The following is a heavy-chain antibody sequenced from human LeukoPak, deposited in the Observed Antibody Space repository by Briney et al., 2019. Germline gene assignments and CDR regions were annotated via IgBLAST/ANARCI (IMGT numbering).Heavy chain of an antibody. CDR1: GGSISSSSYY. CDR2: INHSGST. V-gene: IGHV4-39*07. D-gene: IGHD4-11*01. CDR3: ARTPPTYSNPLYYYYYYGMDV. J-gene: IGHJ6*02. Sequence: SETLSLTCTVSGGSISSSSYYWSWIRQPPGKGLEWIGEINHSGSTNYDPSLKSRVTISVDTSKNQFSLKLSSVTAADTAVYYCARTPPTYSNPLYYYYYYGMDVWGQGTTVTVSS.